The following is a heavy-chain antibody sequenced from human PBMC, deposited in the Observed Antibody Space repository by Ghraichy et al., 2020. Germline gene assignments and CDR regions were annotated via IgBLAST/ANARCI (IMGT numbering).Heavy chain of an antibody. D-gene: IGHD6-13*01. J-gene: IGHJ4*02. CDR2: IYSGGST. Sequence: GGSLRLSCAASGFTVSSNYMSWVRQAPGKGLEWVSVIYSGGSTYYADSVKGRFTISRDNSKNTLYLQMNSLRAEDTAVYYCARDSPIAAAGDYWGQGTLVTVSS. CDR1: GFTVSSNY. CDR3: ARDSPIAAAGDY. V-gene: IGHV3-66*01.